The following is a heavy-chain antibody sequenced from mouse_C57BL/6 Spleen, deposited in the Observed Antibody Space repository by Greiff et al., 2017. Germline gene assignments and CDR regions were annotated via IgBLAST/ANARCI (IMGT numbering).Heavy chain of an antibody. CDR2: IYPGDGDT. Sequence: VQLQQSGPELVKPGASVKISCKASGYAFSSSWMNWVKQRPGKGLEWIGRIYPGDGDTNYNGKFKGKATLTADKSSSPAYMQLSSLTSEDSAVYFCARSIGTDDDWGKGTTLTVSS. V-gene: IGHV1-82*01. CDR3: ARSIGTDDD. D-gene: IGHD4-1*01. CDR1: GYAFSSSW. J-gene: IGHJ2*01.